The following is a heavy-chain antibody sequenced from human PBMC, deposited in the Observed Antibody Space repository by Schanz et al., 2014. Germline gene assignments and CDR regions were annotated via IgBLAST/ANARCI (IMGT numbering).Heavy chain of an antibody. D-gene: IGHD1-1*01. CDR2: ISSSSSTR. CDR3: ARDRRNADLDY. V-gene: IGHV3-11*04. Sequence: QVHLLESGGGLVEPGGPLRLSCAASGFSFSDYYMSWIRQAPGKGLEWVSYISSSSSTRYYADSVKGRFTISRDNAKNSLFLQMNSLRAEDTAVYYCARDRRNADLDYWGQGTLVTVSS. J-gene: IGHJ4*02. CDR1: GFSFSDYY.